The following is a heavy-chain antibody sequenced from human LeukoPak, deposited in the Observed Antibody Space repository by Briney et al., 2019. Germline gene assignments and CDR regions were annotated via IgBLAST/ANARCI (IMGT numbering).Heavy chain of an antibody. CDR3: ARSGLRWYPFDY. Sequence: SETLSLTGTVSGGSISSYYWSWIRQPPGKGLEWIGYIYYSGSTNYNPSLKSRVTISVDTSKNQFSLKLSSVTAADTAVYYCARSGLRWYPFDYWGQGTLVTVSS. J-gene: IGHJ4*02. CDR2: IYYSGST. V-gene: IGHV4-59*08. D-gene: IGHD4-17*01. CDR1: GGSISSYY.